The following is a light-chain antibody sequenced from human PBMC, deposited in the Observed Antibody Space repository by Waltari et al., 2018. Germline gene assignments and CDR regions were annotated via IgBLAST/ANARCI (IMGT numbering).Light chain of an antibody. Sequence: DIQMTQSPSSLSASIGDSVPITCRASQTIINFLNWYQQKQGKAPKLLIYFASALQSGVPSRFGGSGSGTDFTFTISSLQPEDFATYYCQQSYSIPYTFGQGTKLEIK. J-gene: IGKJ2*01. CDR2: FAS. CDR1: QTIINF. V-gene: IGKV1-39*01. CDR3: QQSYSIPYT.